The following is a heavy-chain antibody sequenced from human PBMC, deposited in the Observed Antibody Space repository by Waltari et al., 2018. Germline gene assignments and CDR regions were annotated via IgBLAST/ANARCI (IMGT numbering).Heavy chain of an antibody. CDR1: GYTLTELY. CDR2: FDPEDGET. J-gene: IGHJ4*02. Sequence: QVQLVQSGAEVKKPGASVKVSCKVSGYTLTELYMHWVGQAPGKGIEWMGGFDPEDGETIYAQKFQGRVTMTEDTSTDTAYMELSSLRSEDTAVYYCATDSRIYSKYCSGGSCYLDYWGQGTLVTVSS. D-gene: IGHD2-15*01. V-gene: IGHV1-24*01. CDR3: ATDSRIYSKYCSGGSCYLDY.